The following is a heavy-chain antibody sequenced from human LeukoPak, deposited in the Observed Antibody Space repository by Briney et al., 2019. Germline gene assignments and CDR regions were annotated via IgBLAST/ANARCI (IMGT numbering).Heavy chain of an antibody. CDR1: GGSFSDYY. J-gene: IGHJ4*02. CDR2: IYYSGST. V-gene: IGHV4-59*12. Sequence: SETLSLTCAVYGGSFSDYYWSWIRQPPGKGLEWIGYIYYSGSTNYNPSLKSRVTISVDTSKNQFSLKLSSVTAADTAVYYCARAVMVANSTKDYWGQGTLVTVSS. CDR3: ARAVMVANSTKDY. D-gene: IGHD2-8*01.